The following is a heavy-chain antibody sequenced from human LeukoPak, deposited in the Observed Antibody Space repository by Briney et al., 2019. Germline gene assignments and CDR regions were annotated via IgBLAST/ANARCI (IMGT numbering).Heavy chain of an antibody. CDR1: GLTFRDYY. J-gene: IGHJ4*02. CDR3: AKDAFSSGWELFDY. D-gene: IGHD6-19*01. V-gene: IGHV3-11*06. CDR2: ISDSTSYT. Sequence: GGSLRLSCAASGLTFRDYYMTWIRQAPGKGLEWVSYISDSTSYTNYADSVKGRFTISRDNAKNSLYLQMNSLRAEDTAVYSCAKDAFSSGWELFDYWGQGTLVTVSS.